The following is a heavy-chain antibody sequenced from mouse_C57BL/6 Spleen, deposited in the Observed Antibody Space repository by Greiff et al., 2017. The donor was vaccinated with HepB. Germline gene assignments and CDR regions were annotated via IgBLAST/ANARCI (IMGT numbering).Heavy chain of an antibody. CDR1: GFTFSDYG. CDR3: ARTRTGNAMDY. V-gene: IGHV5-17*01. Sequence: EVQVVESGGGLVKPGGSLKLSCAASGFTFSDYGMHWVRQAPEKGLEWVAYISSGSSTIYYADTVKGRFTISRDNAKNTLFLQMTSLRSEDTAMYYCARTRTGNAMDYWGQGTSVTVSS. J-gene: IGHJ4*01. CDR2: ISSGSSTI. D-gene: IGHD3-1*01.